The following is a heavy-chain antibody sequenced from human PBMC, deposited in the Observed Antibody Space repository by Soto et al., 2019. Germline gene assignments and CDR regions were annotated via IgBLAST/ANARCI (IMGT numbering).Heavy chain of an antibody. CDR3: AKGQETNDVGQYDH. D-gene: IGHD2-8*01. J-gene: IGHJ5*02. CDR2: MSGSGAST. V-gene: IGHV3-23*01. Sequence: EVHLLESGGGLVQPGGSLRLSCAASGFTFSNYAMSWVRRAPGKGLEWVSIMSGSGASTYYAVSVKGRFTISRENSKNTRYLQMNSLTAEDTAAYYCAKGQETNDVGQYDHWGQGALVTVSS. CDR1: GFTFSNYA.